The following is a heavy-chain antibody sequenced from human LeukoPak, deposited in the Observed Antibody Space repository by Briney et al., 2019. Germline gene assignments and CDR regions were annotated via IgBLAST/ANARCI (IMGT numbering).Heavy chain of an antibody. CDR3: ARQGPFGDLDY. J-gene: IGHJ4*02. CDR1: GFTFNTCS. V-gene: IGHV3-48*04. CDR2: IESYSRVI. Sequence: GGSLRLSCAASGFTFNTCSMNWVRQAPGKGLQWLSYIESYSRVILYADSVKGRFTISRDDAKNSLYLQMNSLRAEDTAMYYCARQGPFGDLDYWGQGTLVTVSS. D-gene: IGHD4-17*01.